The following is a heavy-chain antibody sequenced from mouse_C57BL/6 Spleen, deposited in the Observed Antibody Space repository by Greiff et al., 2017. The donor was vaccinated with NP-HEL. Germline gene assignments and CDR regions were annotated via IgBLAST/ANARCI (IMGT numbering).Heavy chain of an antibody. V-gene: IGHV1-61*01. J-gene: IGHJ2*01. CDR2: IYPSDSET. D-gene: IGHD4-1*01. CDR3: ARRGWDAVFDY. CDR1: GYTFTSYW. Sequence: QVHVKQPGAELVRPGSSVKLSCKASGYTFTSYWMDWVKQRPGQGLEWIGNIYPSDSETHYNQKFKDKATLTVDKSSSTAYMQLSSLTSEDSAVYYCARRGWDAVFDYWGQGTTLTVSS.